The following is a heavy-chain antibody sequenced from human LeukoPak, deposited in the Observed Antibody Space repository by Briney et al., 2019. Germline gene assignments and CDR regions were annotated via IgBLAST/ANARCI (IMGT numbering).Heavy chain of an antibody. CDR3: AKEGGIWSGYYKDNYDLDV. Sequence: GGSLRLSCAASGFTFSSYGMHWVRQAPGKGLEWVAVISYDGSDKYYADSVKGRFTISRDDSKNTLSLQMNSLRAEDTAVYYCAKEGGIWSGYYKDNYDLDVWGQGTTVIVSS. CDR2: ISYDGSDK. J-gene: IGHJ6*02. V-gene: IGHV3-30*18. D-gene: IGHD3-3*01. CDR1: GFTFSSYG.